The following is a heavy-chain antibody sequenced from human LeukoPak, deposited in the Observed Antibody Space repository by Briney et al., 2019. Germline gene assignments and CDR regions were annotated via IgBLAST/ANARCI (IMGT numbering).Heavy chain of an antibody. J-gene: IGHJ4*02. CDR1: GGSISSSSHY. CDR2: IHYSGGT. CDR3: ARDPSVTLSVYFDY. D-gene: IGHD2-21*02. Sequence: KPSETLSLTCIVSGGSISSSSHYWGWIRQPPGKGLEWIGRIHYSGGTYYNPSLKSRVTISVDTSKNQFSLMLSYVTAADTAVYHCARDPSVTLSVYFDYWGQGTLVTVSS. V-gene: IGHV4-39*07.